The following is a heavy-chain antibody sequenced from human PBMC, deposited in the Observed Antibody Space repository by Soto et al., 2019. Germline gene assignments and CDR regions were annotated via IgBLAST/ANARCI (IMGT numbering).Heavy chain of an antibody. Sequence: EVQLVESGGGLVKPGGSLRLSCAASGFTFSSYSMNWVRQAPGKGLEWVSSISSSSGHIYYADSVKGRFTISRDNAENSLYLRMNSLRAEDTAVYYCVRHWLATREFDYWGQGTLVTVSS. CDR3: VRHWLATREFDY. J-gene: IGHJ4*02. V-gene: IGHV3-21*01. D-gene: IGHD1-26*01. CDR2: ISSSSGHI. CDR1: GFTFSSYS.